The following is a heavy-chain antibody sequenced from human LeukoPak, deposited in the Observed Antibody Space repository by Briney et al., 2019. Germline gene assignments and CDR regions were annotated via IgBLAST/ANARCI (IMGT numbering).Heavy chain of an antibody. Sequence: ASVKVSCKASGYTFTGYYMHWVRQAPGQGLEWMGRINPNSGGTNYAQKFQGRVTMTRDTSISTAYMELSRLRSDDTAVYYCARDTYYYDSSGYYYDASDIWGQGTMVTVSS. J-gene: IGHJ3*02. CDR2: INPNSGGT. V-gene: IGHV1-2*06. CDR3: ARDTYYYDSSGYYYDASDI. D-gene: IGHD3-22*01. CDR1: GYTFTGYY.